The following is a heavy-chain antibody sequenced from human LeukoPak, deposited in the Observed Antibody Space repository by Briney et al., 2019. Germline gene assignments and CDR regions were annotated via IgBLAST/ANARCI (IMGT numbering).Heavy chain of an antibody. D-gene: IGHD5-18*01. J-gene: IGHJ6*03. Sequence: PGRSLRLSCAASGFTFSSYAVHWVRQAPGKGLEWVAVISYDGSNKYYADSVKGRFTISRDNSKNTLYLQMNSLRAEDTAVYYCARVREELWLFDYYYYMDVWGKGTTVTVSS. V-gene: IGHV3-30*01. CDR2: ISYDGSNK. CDR3: ARVREELWLFDYYYYMDV. CDR1: GFTFSSYA.